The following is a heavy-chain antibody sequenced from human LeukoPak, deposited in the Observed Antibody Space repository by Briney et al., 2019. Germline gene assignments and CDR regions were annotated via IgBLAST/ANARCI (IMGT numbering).Heavy chain of an antibody. CDR2: ISWDGGDT. V-gene: IGHV3-43*01. CDR1: GFTFDDYT. CDR3: AKSDHYYGSGSGRDYFDY. D-gene: IGHD3-10*01. Sequence: GGSLRLSCAASGFTFDDYTMHWVRQAPGKGLEWVSLISWDGGDTYYADSVKGRFTISRDNSKNTLYLQMNSLRAEDTAVYYCAKSDHYYGSGSGRDYFDYWGQGTLVTVSS. J-gene: IGHJ4*02.